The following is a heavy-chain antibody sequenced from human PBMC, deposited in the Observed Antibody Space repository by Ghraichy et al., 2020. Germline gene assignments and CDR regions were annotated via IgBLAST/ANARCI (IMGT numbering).Heavy chain of an antibody. V-gene: IGHV1-18*01. CDR2: ISPHNGNT. CDR3: ARDDPSPKNTNGWYDAFDI. Sequence: SVNVSCKASGYTFTSYGVSWVRQAPGLGLEWLGWISPHNGNTDYAQKFQGRVTMTTDTSTTTAYMELRSLRSDDTAFYYCARDDPSPKNTNGWYDAFDIWGQGTKITGS. J-gene: IGHJ3*02. CDR1: GYTFTSYG. D-gene: IGHD6-19*01.